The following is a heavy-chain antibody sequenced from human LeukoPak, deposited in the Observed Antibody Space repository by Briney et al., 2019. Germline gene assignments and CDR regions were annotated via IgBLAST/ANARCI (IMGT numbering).Heavy chain of an antibody. Sequence: GGSLRLSCAASGFTFSSYWMHWVRQAPGKGLVWVSRINSDGSSTSYADSVKGRFTISRDNAKNTLYLQMNSLRAEDTAVYYCARKIGVGSAFDIWGQGTMVTVSS. V-gene: IGHV3-74*01. CDR2: INSDGSST. CDR1: GFTFSSYW. J-gene: IGHJ3*02. CDR3: ARKIGVGSAFDI. D-gene: IGHD3-22*01.